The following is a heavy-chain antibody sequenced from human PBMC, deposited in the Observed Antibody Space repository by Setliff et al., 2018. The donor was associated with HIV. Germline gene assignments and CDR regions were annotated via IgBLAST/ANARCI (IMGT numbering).Heavy chain of an antibody. Sequence: GGSLRPSCTASGFTFGDYAMSWVRQAPGKGLEWVGFIRSKAYGGTTEYAASVKGRFTISRDDSKSIAYLQMNSLKTEDTAVYYCTRDLSHIVVVMPRFRYWGQGTLVTVSS. CDR2: IRSKAYGGTT. J-gene: IGHJ4*02. CDR1: GFTFGDYA. D-gene: IGHD2-21*01. CDR3: TRDLSHIVVVMPRFRY. V-gene: IGHV3-49*04.